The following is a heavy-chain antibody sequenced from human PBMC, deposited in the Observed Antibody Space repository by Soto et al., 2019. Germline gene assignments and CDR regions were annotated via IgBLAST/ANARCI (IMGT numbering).Heavy chain of an antibody. D-gene: IGHD2-2*01. J-gene: IGHJ6*03. Sequence: PSETLSLTCAVYGGSFSGYYWSWIRQPPGKGLEWIGEINHSGSTTYNPSLKSRVIISIDTPKNQFSLKLSSVTAADTAVYYCARGTVVVPARGERWYYYYYMDVWGKGTTVTVSS. CDR1: GGSFSGYY. CDR3: ARGTVVVPARGERWYYYYYMDV. CDR2: INHSGST. V-gene: IGHV4-34*01.